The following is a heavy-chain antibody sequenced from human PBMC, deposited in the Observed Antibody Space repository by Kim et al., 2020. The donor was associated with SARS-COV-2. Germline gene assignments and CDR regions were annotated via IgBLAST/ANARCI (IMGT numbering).Heavy chain of an antibody. J-gene: IGHJ4*02. Sequence: SETLSLTCAVYGGSFSGYYWSWIRQPPGKGLEWIGEINHSGSTNYNPSLKSRVSISVDTSKKQFSLKVSSVTAADTAVYYCAKGRSSSSSLLHYWGQGTL. D-gene: IGHD6-6*01. CDR2: INHSGST. CDR3: AKGRSSSSSLLHY. CDR1: GGSFSGYY. V-gene: IGHV4-34*01.